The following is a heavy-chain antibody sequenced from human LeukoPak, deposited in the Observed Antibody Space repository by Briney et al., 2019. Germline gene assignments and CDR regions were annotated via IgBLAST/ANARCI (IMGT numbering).Heavy chain of an antibody. J-gene: IGHJ4*02. CDR1: GYTFTGYY. CDR2: INPNSGGT. D-gene: IGHD4-17*01. Sequence: ASVKVSCKASGYTFTGYYMHWVRQAPGQGLGWMGWINPNSGGTNYAQKFQGRVTMTRDTSISTAYMELSRLRSDDTAVYYCAREVLGYGDYVGYFDYWGQGTLVTVSS. V-gene: IGHV1-2*02. CDR3: AREVLGYGDYVGYFDY.